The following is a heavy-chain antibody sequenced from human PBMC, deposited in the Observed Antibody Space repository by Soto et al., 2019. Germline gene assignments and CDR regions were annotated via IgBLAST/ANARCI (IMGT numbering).Heavy chain of an antibody. Sequence: ESGGGLVPPGGSLRLSCAASGFTFSSYAMRWVRQAPVKGLEWVSAISGSGGSTYYADSVKGRFTISRDNSKNTLYLQMNSLRAEDTAVYYCARRGSGSYYDYWGQGTLVTVSS. CDR3: ARRGSGSYYDY. J-gene: IGHJ4*02. CDR1: GFTFSSYA. CDR2: ISGSGGST. D-gene: IGHD1-26*01. V-gene: IGHV3-23*01.